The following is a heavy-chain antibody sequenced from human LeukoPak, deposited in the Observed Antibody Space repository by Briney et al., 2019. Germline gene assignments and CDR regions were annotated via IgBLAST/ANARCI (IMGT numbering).Heavy chain of an antibody. CDR2: IIPIFGTA. J-gene: IGHJ4*02. V-gene: IGHV1-69*05. Sequence: SVKVSCKASGGTFSSYAISWVGQAPGQGLEWMGRIIPIFGTANYAQKFQGRVTITTDESTSTAYMELSSLRSEDTAVYYCAREGYSGYVDYWGQGTPVTVSS. CDR1: GGTFSSYA. D-gene: IGHD1-26*01. CDR3: AREGYSGYVDY.